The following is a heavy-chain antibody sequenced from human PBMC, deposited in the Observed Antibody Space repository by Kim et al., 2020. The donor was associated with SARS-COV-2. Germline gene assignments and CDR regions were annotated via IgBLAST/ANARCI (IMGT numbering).Heavy chain of an antibody. CDR3: ASHVKTDAFDI. Sequence: GGSLRLSCAASGFTFSSYAMHWVRQAPGKGLEWVAVISYDGSNKYYADSVKGRFTISRDNSKNTLYLQMNSLRAEDTAVYYCASHVKTDAFDIWGQGTMV. CDR1: GFTFSSYA. CDR2: ISYDGSNK. J-gene: IGHJ3*02. V-gene: IGHV3-30*14.